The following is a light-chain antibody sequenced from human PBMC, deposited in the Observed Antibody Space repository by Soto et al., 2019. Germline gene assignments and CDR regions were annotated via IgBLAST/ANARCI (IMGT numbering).Light chain of an antibody. V-gene: IGLV2-23*02. J-gene: IGLJ3*02. Sequence: QYVLTQPAAVSGSLGQSITISCSGSGSDIGNYNLVSWYQQHPGNAPKLIIHEVLNRPSGVSSRFSGSKSGNTASLTISGLQAEDDAVYYCCSHSASIHWVFGGGTKLTVL. CDR3: CSHSASIHWV. CDR2: EVL. CDR1: GSDIGNYNL.